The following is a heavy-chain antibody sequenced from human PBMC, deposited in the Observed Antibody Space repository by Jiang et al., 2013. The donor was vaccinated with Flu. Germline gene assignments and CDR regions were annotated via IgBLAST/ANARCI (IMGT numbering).Heavy chain of an antibody. CDR1: GYTFSNYY. J-gene: IGHJ4*02. CDR2: ISPYNGHA. CDR3: ARDKYSGTYWTAHRAPTDRGDIDY. Sequence: SGAEVKETGSSVKVSCKTSGYTFSNYYISWVRQAPGQGLEWMGWISPYNGHAKYAQRFQGRITMTTDTSTTTASMELRSLRSDDTAVYFCARDKYSGTYWTAHRAPTDRGDIDYWGQGTLVTVSS. D-gene: IGHD1-26*01. V-gene: IGHV1-18*01.